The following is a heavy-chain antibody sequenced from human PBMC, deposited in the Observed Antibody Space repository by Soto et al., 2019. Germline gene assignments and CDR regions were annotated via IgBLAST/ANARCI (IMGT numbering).Heavy chain of an antibody. V-gene: IGHV1-8*01. CDR1: GYTFTSYD. Sequence: ASVKVSCKASGYTFTSYDINWVRQATGQGLEWMGWMNPNSGNTGYAQKFQGRVTMTRDTSTSTVYMELSSLRSEDTAVYYCARDRRPYSSSFHFDYWGQGIQVTVSS. D-gene: IGHD6-6*01. CDR2: MNPNSGNT. CDR3: ARDRRPYSSSFHFDY. J-gene: IGHJ4*02.